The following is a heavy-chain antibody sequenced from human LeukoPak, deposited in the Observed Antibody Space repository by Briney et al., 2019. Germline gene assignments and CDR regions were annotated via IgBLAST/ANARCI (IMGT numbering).Heavy chain of an antibody. Sequence: ASVKVSCKASGYTFTSYGISWVRQAPGQGLEWMGWISAYNGNTNYAQKLQGRVTMTTDTSTSTAYMELRSLRSDDTAVCYCARAMVVAATYHYYYGMDVWGQGTTVTVSS. CDR2: ISAYNGNT. J-gene: IGHJ6*02. CDR1: GYTFTSYG. D-gene: IGHD2-15*01. CDR3: ARAMVVAATYHYYYGMDV. V-gene: IGHV1-18*01.